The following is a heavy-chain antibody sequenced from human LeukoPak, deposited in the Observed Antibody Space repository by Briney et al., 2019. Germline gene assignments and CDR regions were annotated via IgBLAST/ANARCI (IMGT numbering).Heavy chain of an antibody. CDR3: AREGADGYYYYYMDV. V-gene: IGHV3-30-3*01. CDR1: GFTFSSYA. Sequence: GSLRLSCAASGFTFSSYAMHWVRQAPGKGLEGVAVISYDGSNNYYADSVKGRFTISRDNSKNTLYLQMNSLRAEDTAVYYCAREGADGYYYYYMDVWGKGTTVTVSS. CDR2: ISYDGSNN. J-gene: IGHJ6*03. D-gene: IGHD2-8*01.